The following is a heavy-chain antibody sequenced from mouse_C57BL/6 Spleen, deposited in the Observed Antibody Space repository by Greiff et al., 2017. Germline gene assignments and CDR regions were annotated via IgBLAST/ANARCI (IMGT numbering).Heavy chain of an antibody. Sequence: DVQLQESGPGLVKPSQSLSLTCSVTGYSITSGYYWNWIRQFPGNKLEWMGYISYDGSNNYNPSLKNRISITRDTSKIQFFLKLNSVTAEDSATYYGALGDSLWYFDVWGTGTTVTVAS. CDR1: GYSITSGYY. J-gene: IGHJ1*03. D-gene: IGHD2-10*02. V-gene: IGHV3-6*01. CDR2: ISYDGSN. CDR3: ALGDSLWYFDV.